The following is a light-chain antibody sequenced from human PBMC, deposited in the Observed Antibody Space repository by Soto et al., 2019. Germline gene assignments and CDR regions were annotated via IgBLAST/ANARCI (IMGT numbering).Light chain of an antibody. V-gene: IGKV3-15*01. CDR2: GAS. Sequence: EIVMTQSPATLSVSPGERATLSCRASQSVSSNLAWYQQKPGQAPRLLIYGASTRAIGIPARFSGSGSGTEFTLTISSLQSEDFAVYYCQSGTFGQGTKVEIK. CDR3: QSGT. J-gene: IGKJ1*01. CDR1: QSVSSN.